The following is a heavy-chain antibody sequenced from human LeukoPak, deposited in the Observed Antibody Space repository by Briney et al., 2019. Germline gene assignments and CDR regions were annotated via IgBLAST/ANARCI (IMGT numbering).Heavy chain of an antibody. Sequence: GGSLRLSCAASGLTVSSNYMNWVRQAPGKGLEWVSVLYSDGNTYYADSVKGRFTISRDNSKNTLYLHMSGLRAEDTAVYYCARCPTNRNWFFDLWGRGTLVTVSS. J-gene: IGHJ2*01. V-gene: IGHV3-53*01. CDR2: LYSDGNT. D-gene: IGHD1-14*01. CDR1: GLTVSSNY. CDR3: ARCPTNRNWFFDL.